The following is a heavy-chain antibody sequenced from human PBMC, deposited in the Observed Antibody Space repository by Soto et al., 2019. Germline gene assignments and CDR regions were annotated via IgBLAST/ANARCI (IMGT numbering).Heavy chain of an antibody. CDR2: ISYDGSNK. D-gene: IGHD5-18*01. CDR3: ARAFSRYSYGYEDY. V-gene: IGHV3-30-3*01. Sequence: QVQLVESGRGVIQPGRSLRLSCAASGFTFSSYAMHWVRQAPGKGLEWVAVISYDGSNKYYADSVKGRFTISRDNSKNTLYLQMNSLRAEDTAVYYCARAFSRYSYGYEDYWGQGTLFTVSS. J-gene: IGHJ4*02. CDR1: GFTFSSYA.